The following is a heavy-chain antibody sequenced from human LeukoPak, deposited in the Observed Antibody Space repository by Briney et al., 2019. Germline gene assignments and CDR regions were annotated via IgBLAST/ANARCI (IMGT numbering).Heavy chain of an antibody. D-gene: IGHD1-26*01. CDR2: IYYSGST. V-gene: IGHV4-59*01. Sequence: SETLSLTCTVSGGSISSYYWSWIRQPPGKGLEWIGYIYYSGSTNYNPSLKSRVTISVDTSKNQFSLKLSSVTAADTAVYYCARGPPYSGSAPVDYWGQGTLVTVSS. CDR3: ARGPPYSGSAPVDY. J-gene: IGHJ4*02. CDR1: GGSISSYY.